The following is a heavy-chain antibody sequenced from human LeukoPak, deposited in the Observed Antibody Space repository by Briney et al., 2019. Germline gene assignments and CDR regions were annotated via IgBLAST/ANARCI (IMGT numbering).Heavy chain of an antibody. V-gene: IGHV1-69*05. D-gene: IGHD3-3*01. Sequence: SVKVSCKASGGTFSSYAISWVRQAPGQGLEWMGGIIPIFGTANYAQKFQGRVTITTDESTSTAYMELSSLRSEDTAVYYCARYTTPGVGAFDIWGQGTMVTVSS. J-gene: IGHJ3*02. CDR1: GGTFSSYA. CDR2: IIPIFGTA. CDR3: ARYTTPGVGAFDI.